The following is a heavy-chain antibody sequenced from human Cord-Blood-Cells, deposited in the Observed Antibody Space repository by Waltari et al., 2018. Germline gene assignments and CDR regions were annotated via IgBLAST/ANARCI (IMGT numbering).Heavy chain of an antibody. CDR3: ATIAAAGAEYFQH. J-gene: IGHJ1*01. V-gene: IGHV1-2*04. Sequence: QVQLVQSGAEVKKPGASVKVSCKASGYTFTGYYMHWVRQAPGQGLEWRGGNNPNSGGTNYAQKFQGWVTMTRDTSISTAYMELSRLRSDDTAVYYCATIAAAGAEYFQHWGQGTLVTVSS. CDR2: NNPNSGGT. CDR1: GYTFTGYY. D-gene: IGHD6-13*01.